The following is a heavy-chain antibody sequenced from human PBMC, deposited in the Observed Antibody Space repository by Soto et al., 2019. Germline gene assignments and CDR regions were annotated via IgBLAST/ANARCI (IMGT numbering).Heavy chain of an antibody. V-gene: IGHV3-13*01. CDR2: IGTAGDT. J-gene: IGHJ4*02. Sequence: GGSLRLSCAASGFTFSSYDMHWVRQATGKGLEWVSAIGTAGDTYYPGSVKSRFTISRENAKNSLYFQMNSLRAVDTAVYYCARGRSGSYYNARIAPHFYYWGQGTLVTVSS. CDR1: GFTFSSYD. CDR3: ARGRSGSYYNARIAPHFYY. D-gene: IGHD3-10*01.